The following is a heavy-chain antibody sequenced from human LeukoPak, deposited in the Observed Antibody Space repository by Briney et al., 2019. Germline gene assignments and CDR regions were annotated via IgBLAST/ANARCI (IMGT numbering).Heavy chain of an antibody. Sequence: SETLSLTCAVYGGSFSGYYWSWIRQPAGKGLEWIGRIYTSGSTNYNPSLKSRVTMSVDTSKNQFSLKLSSVTAADTAVYYCAGWFGEGHFDYWGQGTLVTVSS. CDR2: IYTSGST. CDR3: AGWFGEGHFDY. CDR1: GGSFSGYY. J-gene: IGHJ4*02. V-gene: IGHV4-59*10. D-gene: IGHD3-10*01.